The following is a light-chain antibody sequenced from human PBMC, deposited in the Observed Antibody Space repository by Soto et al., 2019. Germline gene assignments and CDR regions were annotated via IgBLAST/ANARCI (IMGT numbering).Light chain of an antibody. J-gene: IGKJ4*01. V-gene: IGKV1-17*01. CDR2: AAS. CDR3: LQHNSYPLT. Sequence: DIQMTQSPSSLSVSVGDRVTITCRASQSIGGFLNWYEQKLGKAPKLLIYAASSLQSGVPSRFSGSGSGTEFTLTISSLQPEDFATYYCLQHNSYPLTFGGGTKVDI. CDR1: QSIGGF.